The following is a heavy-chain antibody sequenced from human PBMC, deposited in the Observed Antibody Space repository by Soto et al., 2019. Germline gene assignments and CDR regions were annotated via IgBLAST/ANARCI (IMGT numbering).Heavy chain of an antibody. CDR2: FDPEDGET. V-gene: IGHV1-24*01. J-gene: IGHJ6*02. CDR3: ATGFFSGGSCYKRYYYYYGMDV. Sequence: ASVKVSCKVSGYTLTELSMHWVRQAPGKGLEWMGGFDPEDGETIYAQKFQGRVTMTEDTSTDTAYMELSSLRSEDTAVYYCATGFFSGGSCYKRYYYYYGMDVWGQGTTVTVSS. D-gene: IGHD2-15*01. CDR1: GYTLTELS.